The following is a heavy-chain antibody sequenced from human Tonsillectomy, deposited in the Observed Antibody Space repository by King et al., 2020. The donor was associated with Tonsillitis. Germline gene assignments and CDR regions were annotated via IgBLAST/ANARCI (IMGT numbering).Heavy chain of an antibody. J-gene: IGHJ4*02. D-gene: IGHD3-22*01. CDR3: ATRGGYYDSDY. CDR2: IYPSDSWT. CDR1: GYNFTNYW. Sequence: QLVQSGAEVKKPGESLKISCRGSGYNFTNYWIGWVRQMPGKCLEWMGIIYPSDSWTTYSPSFQGQFTISADKSISTAYLQWSSLKASDTAMYYCATRGGYYDSDYWGQGTLVTVSS. V-gene: IGHV5-51*03.